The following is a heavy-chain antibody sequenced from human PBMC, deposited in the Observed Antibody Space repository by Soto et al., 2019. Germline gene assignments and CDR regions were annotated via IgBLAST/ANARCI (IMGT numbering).Heavy chain of an antibody. D-gene: IGHD5-12*01. Sequence: SETLSLTCPVSGGHIRSSSYCWGWIRQPPGKGLEWIGSIYYSGSTYYNPSLKSRVTISVDTSKNQFSLKLSSVTAADTAVYYCASRQVLCGYSGYDLGGLFDYWGQGTLVTVSS. CDR1: GGHIRSSSYC. CDR3: ASRQVLCGYSGYDLGGLFDY. CDR2: IYYSGST. J-gene: IGHJ4*02. V-gene: IGHV4-39*01.